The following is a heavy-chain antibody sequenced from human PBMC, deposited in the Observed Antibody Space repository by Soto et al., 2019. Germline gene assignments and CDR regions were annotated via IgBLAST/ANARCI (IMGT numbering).Heavy chain of an antibody. D-gene: IGHD1-7*01. J-gene: IGHJ4*02. CDR2: IYFRGNS. CDR3: ARSGGTNSWYGVFDF. CDR1: GDSITSSPYY. Sequence: QVQLQQSGPGLVKPSQTLSVTCTVSGDSITSSPYYWSWVRQLPGRAREWIGYIYFRGNSYYNPSLKSRVTISLDRSKNQFSLELNSVTAADTALYFCARSGGTNSWYGVFDFWGQGTLVNVSS. V-gene: IGHV4-30-4*01.